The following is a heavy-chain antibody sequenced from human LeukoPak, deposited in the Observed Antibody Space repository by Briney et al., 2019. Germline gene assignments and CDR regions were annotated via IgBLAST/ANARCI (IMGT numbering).Heavy chain of an antibody. CDR1: GFTFSDAW. V-gene: IGHV3-15*01. D-gene: IGHD1-26*01. Sequence: GGSLRLSCAASGFTFSDAWMSWVRQAPGKGLEWVGHIKSKTVGGTTDYAAPVKDRFTISRDDSKNTLYLQMNSLQTEDTAVYYCPPEYYGSNNFWGQGALVTVSS. J-gene: IGHJ4*02. CDR2: IKSKTVGGTT. CDR3: PPEYYGSNNF.